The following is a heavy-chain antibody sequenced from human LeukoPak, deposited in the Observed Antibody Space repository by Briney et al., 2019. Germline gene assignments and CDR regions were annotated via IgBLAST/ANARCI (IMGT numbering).Heavy chain of an antibody. V-gene: IGHV1-46*01. Sequence: ASVKVSCKASGYTFTSYYMHWVRQAPGQGLEWMGIINPSGGSTSYAQKFQGRVTITRDMSTSTAYMGLSSLRSEDTAVYYCAAGEVINNYYYYYYMDVWGKGTTGTVSS. CDR1: GYTFTSYY. J-gene: IGHJ6*03. CDR3: AAGEVINNYYYYYYMDV. D-gene: IGHD3-22*01. CDR2: INPSGGST.